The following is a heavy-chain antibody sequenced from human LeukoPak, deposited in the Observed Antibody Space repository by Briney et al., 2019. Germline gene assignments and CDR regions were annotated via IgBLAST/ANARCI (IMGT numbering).Heavy chain of an antibody. Sequence: ASVKASCKASGGTFSSYAISWVRQAPGQGLEGMGGIIPIFGTANYAQKFQGRVTITADKSTSTAYMELSSLRSEDTAVYYCATRSGGRHIDYWGQGTLVTVSS. J-gene: IGHJ4*02. CDR1: GGTFSSYA. D-gene: IGHD2-15*01. V-gene: IGHV1-69*06. CDR2: IIPIFGTA. CDR3: ATRSGGRHIDY.